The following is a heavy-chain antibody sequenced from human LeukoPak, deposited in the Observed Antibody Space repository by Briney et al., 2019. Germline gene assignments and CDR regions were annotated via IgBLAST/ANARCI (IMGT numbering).Heavy chain of an antibody. CDR2: ISYDGSNK. V-gene: IGHV3-30*03. D-gene: IGHD6-6*01. Sequence: GGSLRLSCAASGFTFSSYGMHWVRQAPGKGLEWVAVISYDGSNKYYADSVKGRFTISRHNSKNTLYLQMNSLRAEDTAVYYCATDAYSSSSWFDYWGQGTLVTVSS. CDR1: GFTFSSYG. J-gene: IGHJ4*02. CDR3: ATDAYSSSSWFDY.